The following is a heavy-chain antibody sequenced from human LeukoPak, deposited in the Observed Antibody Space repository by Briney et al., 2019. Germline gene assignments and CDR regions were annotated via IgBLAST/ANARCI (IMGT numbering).Heavy chain of an antibody. CDR2: ISYDGSNK. CDR3: ARELGYGDPSPGY. J-gene: IGHJ4*02. V-gene: IGHV3-30-3*01. Sequence: GGSLRLSCAASGFTFSSYAMHWVRQAPGKGLEWVAVISYDGSNKYYADSVKGRFTISRDNSKNTLYLQMNSLRAEDTAVYYCARELGYGDPSPGYWGQGTLVTVSS. CDR1: GFTFSSYA. D-gene: IGHD4-17*01.